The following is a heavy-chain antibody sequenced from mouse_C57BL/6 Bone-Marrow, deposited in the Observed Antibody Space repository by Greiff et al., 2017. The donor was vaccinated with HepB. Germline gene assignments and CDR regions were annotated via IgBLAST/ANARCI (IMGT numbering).Heavy chain of an antibody. CDR2: IHPNSGST. CDR3: ARLYYGNPNWYFDV. Sequence: VQLQQPGAELVKPGASVKLSCKASGYTFTSYWMHWVKQRPGQGLEWIGMIHPNSGSTNYNEKFKSKATLTVDKSSSTAYMQLSSLTSEDSAVYYCARLYYGNPNWYFDVWGTGTTVTVSS. CDR1: GYTFTSYW. D-gene: IGHD2-1*01. J-gene: IGHJ1*03. V-gene: IGHV1-64*01.